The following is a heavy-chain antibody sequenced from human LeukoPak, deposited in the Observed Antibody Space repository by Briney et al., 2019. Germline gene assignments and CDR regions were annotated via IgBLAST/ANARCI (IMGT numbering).Heavy chain of an antibody. D-gene: IGHD6-13*01. CDR3: ARDREQLVPGGLDY. CDR1: GGSISSSSYY. J-gene: IGHJ4*02. V-gene: IGHV4-39*07. Sequence: SETLSLTCTVSGGSISSSSYYWGWIRQPPGKGLEWIGSIYYSGSTYYNPSLKSRVTISVDTSKNQFSLKLSSVTAADTAVYYCARDREQLVPGGLDYWGQGTLVTVSS. CDR2: IYYSGST.